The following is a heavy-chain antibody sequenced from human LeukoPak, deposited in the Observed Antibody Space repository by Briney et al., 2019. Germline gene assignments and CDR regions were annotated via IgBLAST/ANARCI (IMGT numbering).Heavy chain of an antibody. CDR3: ARDPRGYSYGHYYYYGMDV. J-gene: IGHJ6*02. CDR2: ISSSSSYI. V-gene: IGHV3-21*01. CDR1: GFTFSSYS. Sequence: GGSLRLSCAASGFTFSSYSMNWVCQAPGKGLEWVSSISSSSSYIYYADSVKGRFTISRDNAKNSLYLQMNSLRAEDTAVYYCARDPRGYSYGHYYYYGMDVWGQGTTVTVSS. D-gene: IGHD5-18*01.